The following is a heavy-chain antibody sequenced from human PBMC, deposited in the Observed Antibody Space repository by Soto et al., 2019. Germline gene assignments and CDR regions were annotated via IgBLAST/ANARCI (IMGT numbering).Heavy chain of an antibody. CDR3: ARDKITGLFDY. CDR2: ISYSGST. J-gene: IGHJ4*02. Sequence: SETKSLTCTVSGGYISSGCCYWSWLRQHPGTGLEWIGHISYSGSTYYNTSLKSRVTISVDTSKNQFSLMLTSVTAADTAVYYCARDKITGLFDYWGQGTLVTVSS. D-gene: IGHD2-8*02. CDR1: GGYISSGCCY. V-gene: IGHV4-31*03.